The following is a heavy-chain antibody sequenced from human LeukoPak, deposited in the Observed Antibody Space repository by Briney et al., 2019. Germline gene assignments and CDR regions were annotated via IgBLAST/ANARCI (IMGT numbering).Heavy chain of an antibody. Sequence: PGGSLRLSCAASGFTFSSYTMNWVRQAPGKGLEWVSAVGGGGGSTYYADSVKGRFTISRDNSKNTLFLQMNSLRAEDTALYYCAKDNRIAASGTNWFDPWGQGTLVTVSS. D-gene: IGHD6-13*01. CDR2: VGGGGGST. CDR1: GFTFSSYT. J-gene: IGHJ5*02. CDR3: AKDNRIAASGTNWFDP. V-gene: IGHV3-23*01.